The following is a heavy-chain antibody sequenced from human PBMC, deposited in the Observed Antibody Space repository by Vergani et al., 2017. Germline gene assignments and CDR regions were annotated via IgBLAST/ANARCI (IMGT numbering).Heavy chain of an antibody. CDR2: ISPVDSDT. CDR1: GYSFTSYW. D-gene: IGHD5-12*01. Sequence: VQLVQSGAEVKKPGESLKISCKASGYSFTSYWIGWVRQMPGKGLEWMGIISPVDSDTKYSPSFQGQVTISADKSISTAYLQWTSLKASDTAMYYCARVVASIYFDYWGQGTLVTVSS. CDR3: ARVVASIYFDY. V-gene: IGHV5-51*01. J-gene: IGHJ4*02.